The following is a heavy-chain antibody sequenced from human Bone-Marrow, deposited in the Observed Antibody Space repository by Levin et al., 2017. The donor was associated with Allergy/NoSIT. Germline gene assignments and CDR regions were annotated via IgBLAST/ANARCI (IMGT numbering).Heavy chain of an antibody. J-gene: IGHJ6*02. D-gene: IGHD6-19*01. Sequence: AGGSLRLSCEASGFNFRTYGMHWVRQAPGKGPEWVTFISGDGHNTYYVDSVKGRFSISRDSSKKTIYLQMTNLKVEDTAVYFCARGGYNTGWPPLDVWGQGTTVSVS. CDR1: GFNFRTYG. V-gene: IGHV3-33*01. CDR3: ARGGYNTGWPPLDV. CDR2: ISGDGHNT.